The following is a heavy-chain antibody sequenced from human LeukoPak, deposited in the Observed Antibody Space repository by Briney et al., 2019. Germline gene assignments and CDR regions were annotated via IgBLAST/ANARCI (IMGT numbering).Heavy chain of an antibody. Sequence: GGSLRLSCAASGFPVSSNYMSWVRQAPGKGLEWVSVIYRDDTTYYADSVKGRFTIFRDNSKNTLYLQMNSLRDDDTAVYYCARAPYGVGYTAERDYWGQGTLVTVSS. V-gene: IGHV3-53*01. CDR2: IYRDDTT. J-gene: IGHJ4*02. CDR3: ARAPYGVGYTAERDY. D-gene: IGHD3-16*02. CDR1: GFPVSSNY.